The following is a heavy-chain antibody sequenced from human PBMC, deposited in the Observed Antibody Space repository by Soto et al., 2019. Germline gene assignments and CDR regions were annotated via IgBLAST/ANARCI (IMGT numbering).Heavy chain of an antibody. V-gene: IGHV4-59*01. Sequence: SETLSLTCTVSGGSISSYYWSWIRQPPGKGLEWIGYIYYSGSTNYNPSLKSRVTISVDTSKNQFSLKLSSVTAADTAVYYCARGWIRRYSSSWYFDYWGQGTLVTVSS. CDR3: ARGWIRRYSSSWYFDY. D-gene: IGHD6-13*01. J-gene: IGHJ4*02. CDR2: IYYSGST. CDR1: GGSISSYY.